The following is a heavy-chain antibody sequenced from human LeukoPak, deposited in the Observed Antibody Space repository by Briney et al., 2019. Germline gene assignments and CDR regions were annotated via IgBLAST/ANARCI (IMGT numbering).Heavy chain of an antibody. Sequence: GGSLRLSCAASGFTFSNYWMHWVRQAPGEALMWVSRIKGDGSSTTYADSVKGRFTISRDNAKNTLYLQMNSLRAEDTAVYYCSRDSLSSCGGDCYSGLDVWGQGTTVTVSS. D-gene: IGHD2-21*02. CDR2: IKGDGSST. CDR3: SRDSLSSCGGDCYSGLDV. CDR1: GFTFSNYW. V-gene: IGHV3-74*01. J-gene: IGHJ6*02.